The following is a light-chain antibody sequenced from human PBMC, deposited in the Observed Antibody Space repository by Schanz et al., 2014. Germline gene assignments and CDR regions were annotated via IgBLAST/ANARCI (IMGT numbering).Light chain of an antibody. J-gene: IGKJ5*01. Sequence: DIVMTQSPLSLPVTPGEPASISCRSSQSLLHSNGYNYLDWYLQKPGQSPQLLIYLGSNRASGVPDRFSGSGSGTEFILTISSLQPEDFATYYCQQSHDTPSFGQGTRLDMK. CDR2: LGS. CDR3: QQSHDTPS. CDR1: QSLLHSNGYNY. V-gene: IGKV2-28*01.